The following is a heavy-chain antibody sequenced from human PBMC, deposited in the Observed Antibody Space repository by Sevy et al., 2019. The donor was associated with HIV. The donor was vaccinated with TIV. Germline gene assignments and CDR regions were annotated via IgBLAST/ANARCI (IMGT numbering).Heavy chain of an antibody. D-gene: IGHD3-16*01. CDR3: ARDARGDAARPDY. Sequence: GGSLRLSCSVSGFNFSTYAMHRVRQAPGKGLEWVAVISSDVIRKYYGDSVRGRFAISSDNPNNTRSLPMNSLRMEDTAVDYCARDARGDAARPDYWGQGTLVTVSS. CDR1: GFNFSTYA. J-gene: IGHJ4*02. V-gene: IGHV3-30*09. CDR2: ISSDVIRK.